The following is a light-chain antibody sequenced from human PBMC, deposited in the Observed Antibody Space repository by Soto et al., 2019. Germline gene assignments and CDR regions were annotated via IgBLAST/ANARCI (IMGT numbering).Light chain of an antibody. CDR2: DAS. J-gene: IGKJ1*01. CDR1: QSIGDR. V-gene: IGKV1-5*01. CDR3: QHYSTVWT. Sequence: DIQMTQSPSTLSASVGYRVTIACRASQSIGDRLAWYQQKPGKAPKVLIFDASSLESGVPSRFSGSASGTEFSLTINSLQPDDFATYFCQHYSTVWTFGQGTRVEI.